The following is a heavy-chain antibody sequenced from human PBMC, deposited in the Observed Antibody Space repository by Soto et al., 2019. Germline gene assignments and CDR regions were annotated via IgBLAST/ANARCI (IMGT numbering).Heavy chain of an antibody. Sequence: GGSLRLSCAASGFTFSDSAMHWVRQASGKGLEWVGRIRSKANNYATAYAASVKDRLTISRDDSKNTAYLQMSSLKTEDTAVYFCTAYVDSALDYWGQGTLVTVS. D-gene: IGHD3-16*01. V-gene: IGHV3-73*01. CDR1: GFTFSDSA. CDR2: IRSKANNYAT. CDR3: TAYVDSALDY. J-gene: IGHJ4*02.